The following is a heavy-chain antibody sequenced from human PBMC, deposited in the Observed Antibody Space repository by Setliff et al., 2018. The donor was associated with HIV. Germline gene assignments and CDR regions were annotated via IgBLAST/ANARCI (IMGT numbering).Heavy chain of an antibody. CDR1: GYGFTNYW. CDR2: IYPGDSDT. CDR3: ARHGYCSGTSCSEYYYYYGMDV. Sequence: PGESLKISCKGSGYGFTNYWIGWVRQMPGKGLEWMGIIYPGDSDTRYSPSFQGQVTISADKSISTAYLQWSSLKASDTAMYYCARHGYCSGTSCSEYYYYYGMDVWGQGTTVTVSS. D-gene: IGHD2-2*03. V-gene: IGHV5-51*01. J-gene: IGHJ6*02.